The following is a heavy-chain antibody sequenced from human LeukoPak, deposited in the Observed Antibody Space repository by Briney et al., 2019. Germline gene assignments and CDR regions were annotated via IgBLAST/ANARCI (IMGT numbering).Heavy chain of an antibody. Sequence: PGGSLRLSCAASGFNFDDYGMSWVRQAPGKGLEWVSGINWNGGGTGYADSVKGRFTISRENAKSSLYLQMNSLKAEDTALYYCARGPLQTIPTSKIVVYYYPFDYWGQETLVTVSS. V-gene: IGHV3-20*04. CDR1: GFNFDDYG. CDR3: ARGPLQTIPTSKIVVYYYPFDY. J-gene: IGHJ4*02. CDR2: INWNGGGT. D-gene: IGHD3-22*01.